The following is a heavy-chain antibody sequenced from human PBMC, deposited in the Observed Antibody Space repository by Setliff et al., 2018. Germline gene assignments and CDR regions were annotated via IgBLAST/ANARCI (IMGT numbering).Heavy chain of an antibody. Sequence: GESLKISCAASGFTFSNSAMHWVRQAPGKGLEWVAIIKQDGSETVYADSVKGRLTISRDNAKNSLYMQMNSLRAEDTAVYYCARDSSHFIRVLDSWGQGTLVTVSS. D-gene: IGHD3-10*01. V-gene: IGHV3-7*01. CDR2: IKQDGSET. CDR1: GFTFSNSA. CDR3: ARDSSHFIRVLDS. J-gene: IGHJ4*02.